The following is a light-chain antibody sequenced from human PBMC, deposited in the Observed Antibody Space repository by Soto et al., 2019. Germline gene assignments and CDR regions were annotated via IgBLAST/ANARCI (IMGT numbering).Light chain of an antibody. CDR2: EVS. CDR3: ASHTASLTWV. J-gene: IGLJ3*02. CDR1: SSDIGAYNL. Sequence: QSALTQAASASGSPGQSITISCTGTSSDIGAYNLVSWYQQHPGKAPKVLIYEVSDRPSGISNRFSGSKSGNTASLTISGLQAEDEADYYCASHTASLTWVFGGGTKLTVL. V-gene: IGLV2-14*01.